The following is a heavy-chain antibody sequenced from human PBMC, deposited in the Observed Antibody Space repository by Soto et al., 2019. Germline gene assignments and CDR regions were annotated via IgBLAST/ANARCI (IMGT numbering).Heavy chain of an antibody. CDR3: ARVGFCDSDSFPRPYDF. D-gene: IGHD3-22*01. J-gene: IGHJ4*02. V-gene: IGHV1-3*01. Sequence: ASVKVSCKASGYNFTKYAIYWVRQAPRQRLEWLGWINGGNDKTGYSQRFQGRLTITKKTSATTAFMELSSLTSEDTAVYYCARVGFCDSDSFPRPYDFWGQGTLVTVSS. CDR2: INGGNDKT. CDR1: GYNFTKYA.